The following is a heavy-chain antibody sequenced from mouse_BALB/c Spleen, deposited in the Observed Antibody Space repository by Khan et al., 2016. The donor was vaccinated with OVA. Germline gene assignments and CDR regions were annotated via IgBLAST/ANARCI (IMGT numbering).Heavy chain of an antibody. CDR1: GFTFTTYG. D-gene: IGHD1-1*01. CDR3: ARTAYYYDGWGFDY. CDR2: VSTGGSST. Sequence: EVELVESGGDLVKPGGSLKLSCAASGFTFTTYGMPWVRQTPDKRLEWVATVSTGGSSTYYPDSVKGRFTISRDNAKNTLFLQMSGLKSEDTAMFYCARTAYYYDGWGFDYWGQGTMVTVST. V-gene: IGHV5-6*01. J-gene: IGHJ3*01.